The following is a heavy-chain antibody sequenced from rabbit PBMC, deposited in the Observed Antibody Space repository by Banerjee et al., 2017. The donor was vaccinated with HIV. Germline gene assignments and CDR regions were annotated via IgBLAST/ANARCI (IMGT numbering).Heavy chain of an antibody. J-gene: IGHJ4*01. CDR2: IYTGSSGTT. V-gene: IGHV1S45*01. Sequence: QQHLEESGGDLVKPEGSLTLTSTASGFSFSSSHWICWVRQAPGKGLEWIGCIYTGSSGTTSYASWAKGRFTISKTSSTTVTLQMTSLTAADTATYFCARDLAGVIGWNFGLWGPGTLVTVS. CDR3: ARDLAGVIGWNFGL. CDR1: GFSFSSSHW. D-gene: IGHD4-1*01.